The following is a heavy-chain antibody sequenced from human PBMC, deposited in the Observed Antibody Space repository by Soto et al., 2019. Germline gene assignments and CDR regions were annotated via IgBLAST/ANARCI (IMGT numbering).Heavy chain of an antibody. Sequence: GGSLRLSCAASGFTFSSYAMSWVRQAPGKGLEWVANISGSGGSKYYADSVKGRFTISRDNAKNSLYLQMNSLRAEDTAVYYCARVIVVVVAATGYFDYWGQGTLVTVSS. CDR1: GFTFSSYA. J-gene: IGHJ4*02. V-gene: IGHV3-23*01. CDR3: ARVIVVVVAATGYFDY. D-gene: IGHD2-15*01. CDR2: ISGSGGSK.